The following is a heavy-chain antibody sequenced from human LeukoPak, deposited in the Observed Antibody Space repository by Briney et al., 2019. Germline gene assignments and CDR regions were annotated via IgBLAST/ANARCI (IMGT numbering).Heavy chain of an antibody. CDR2: INHSGST. Sequence: SETLSLTCAVYGGSFSGYYWSWIRQPPGKGLEWIGEINHSGSTNYNPSLKSRVTISVDTSKNQFSLKLSSVTAADTAVYYCARGGDFWSGYQSGYNWFDPWGQGTLVTVSS. D-gene: IGHD3-3*01. CDR1: GGSFSGYY. V-gene: IGHV4-34*01. CDR3: ARGGDFWSGYQSGYNWFDP. J-gene: IGHJ5*02.